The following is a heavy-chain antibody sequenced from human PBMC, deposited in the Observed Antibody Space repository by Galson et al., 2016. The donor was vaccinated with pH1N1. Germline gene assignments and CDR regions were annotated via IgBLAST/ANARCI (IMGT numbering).Heavy chain of an antibody. CDR1: GFPFYIYW. CDR2: ISRDGLQT. Sequence: SLRLSCATSGFPFYIYWMSWIRQAPGKGLEWVATISRDGLQTYYVDSVRGRFTISRDNARNTIYLQMDSLRVDDTALFYCVRDVTGPSHDYWGQGALVTVSS. V-gene: IGHV3-7*01. J-gene: IGHJ4*02. CDR3: VRDVTGPSHDY.